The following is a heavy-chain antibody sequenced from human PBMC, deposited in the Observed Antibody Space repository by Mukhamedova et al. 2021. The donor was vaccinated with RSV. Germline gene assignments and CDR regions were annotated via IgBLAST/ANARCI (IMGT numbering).Heavy chain of an antibody. D-gene: IGHD4-17*01. J-gene: IGHJ4*02. CDR3: ARDGPYGDTGDY. V-gene: IGHV4-61*02. Sequence: GLEWIGRIYTSGSTNYNPSLKSRVTISVDTSKNQFSLKLSSVTAADTAVYYCARDGPYGDTGDYWGQGTLVTVPS. CDR2: IYTSGST.